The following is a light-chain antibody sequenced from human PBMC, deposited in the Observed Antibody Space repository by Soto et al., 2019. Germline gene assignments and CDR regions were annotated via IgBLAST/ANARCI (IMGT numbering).Light chain of an antibody. J-gene: IGKJ4*01. CDR1: QTIRSY. CDR2: AAS. Sequence: DVQMTQFPTSLSASVGDRVTISCRASQTIRSYLNWYQQKPGKAPELLIYAASSLQSGVPSRFSGSGYGTDFTLTISSLHPEDFATYYCQQSYSSPLTFGGGTKVEIK. V-gene: IGKV1-39*01. CDR3: QQSYSSPLT.